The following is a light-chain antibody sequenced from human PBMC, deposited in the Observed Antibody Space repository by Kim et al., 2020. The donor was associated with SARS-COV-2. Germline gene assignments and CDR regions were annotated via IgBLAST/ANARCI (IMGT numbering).Light chain of an antibody. CDR1: NVGSKR. J-gene: IGLJ2*01. Sequence: APGRTARRTGGGTNVGSKRVHGYRQMPGQAPLLVIYHDTDRPSGIPERLSGSKSGDTATLTISMVVAGDEADYYCQVWDNGSDHIVFGGGTQLTVL. CDR3: QVWDNGSDHIV. V-gene: IGLV3-21*04. CDR2: HDT.